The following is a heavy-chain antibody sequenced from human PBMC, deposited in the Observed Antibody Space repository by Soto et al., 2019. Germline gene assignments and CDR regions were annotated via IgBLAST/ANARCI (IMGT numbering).Heavy chain of an antibody. CDR1: GFSLSTSGVG. J-gene: IGHJ6*02. Sequence: QITLKESGPTLVKPTQTLTLTCTFSGFSLSTSGVGVGWIRQPPGKALEWLALIYWDDDKRYSPSLKSRLTITKDTSKNQVVLTMTNMDPVDTATYYCAHIYNWSDVTPWGMDVWGQGTTVTVSS. D-gene: IGHD1-1*01. CDR2: IYWDDDK. CDR3: AHIYNWSDVTPWGMDV. V-gene: IGHV2-5*02.